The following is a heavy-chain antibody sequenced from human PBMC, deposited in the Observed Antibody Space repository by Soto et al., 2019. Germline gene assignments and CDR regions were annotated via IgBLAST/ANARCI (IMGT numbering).Heavy chain of an antibody. CDR1: GFTFSSYA. CDR3: AKDLKSGLRLAEVDY. Sequence: PVGSLRLSCAASGFTFSSYAMSWVRQAPGKGLEWVSAISGSGGSTYYADSVKGRFTTSRDNSKNTLYLQMNSLRAEDTAVYYCAKDLKSGLRLAEVDYWGQGTLVTVSS. J-gene: IGHJ4*02. CDR2: ISGSGGST. V-gene: IGHV3-23*01. D-gene: IGHD3-16*01.